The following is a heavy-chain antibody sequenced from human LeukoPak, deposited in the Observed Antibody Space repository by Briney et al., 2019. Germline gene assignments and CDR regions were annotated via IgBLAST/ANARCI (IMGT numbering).Heavy chain of an antibody. V-gene: IGHV4-59*01. CDR3: ARDGGYPLGAFDI. J-gene: IGHJ3*02. CDR2: IYYSGGA. CDR1: GVSISSYY. D-gene: IGHD6-13*01. Sequence: SGTLSLTCTVSGVSISSYYWSWIRQPPGKGLEWIGHIYYSGGANYNPSLKSRVTISLDTSRSQFSLKLSSVTAADTAVYYCARDGGYPLGAFDIWGLGTLVTVSS.